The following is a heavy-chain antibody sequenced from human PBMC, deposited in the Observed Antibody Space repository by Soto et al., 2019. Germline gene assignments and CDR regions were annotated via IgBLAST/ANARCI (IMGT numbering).Heavy chain of an antibody. CDR1: GGSIISSSYY. Sequence: SETLSLTCTVSGGSIISSSYYWGWIRQPPGKGLEWIGSIYYSGSTYYNPSLKSRVTISVETSKNQFSLKLSSVTAADTAVYYCASYYYDSSGYYYVPGVYWGQGTLVTVS. V-gene: IGHV4-39*01. J-gene: IGHJ4*02. CDR2: IYYSGST. D-gene: IGHD3-22*01. CDR3: ASYYYDSSGYYYVPGVY.